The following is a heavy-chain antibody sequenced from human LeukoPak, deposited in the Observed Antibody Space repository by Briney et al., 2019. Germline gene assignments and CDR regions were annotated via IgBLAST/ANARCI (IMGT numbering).Heavy chain of an antibody. CDR3: ARGREDAFDI. V-gene: IGHV4-61*01. J-gene: IGHJ3*02. CDR1: GDSISSFYWSSIRSSY. Sequence: SETLTLTCIVSGDSISSFYWSSIRSSYWSWIRQPPGKGLEWIGYISYSGGTNYNSFLKSCVNISVDTSKNQLTLELSSVTATDTAVYYGARGREDAFDIWGQGTMVTVSS. CDR2: ISYSGGT.